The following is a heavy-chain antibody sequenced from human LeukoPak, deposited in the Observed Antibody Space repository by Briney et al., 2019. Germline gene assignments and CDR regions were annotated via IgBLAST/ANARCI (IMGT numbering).Heavy chain of an antibody. CDR1: GYTFTSYY. J-gene: IGHJ6*03. Sequence: ASVKVSCKASGYTFTSYYMHWVRQAPGQGLEWMGIINPSGGSTSYAQRFQGRVTMTRDMSTSTVYMELSSLRSEDTAVYYCARRSRILTSYYYGSGSYKNYYYYYMDVWGKGTTVTVSS. CDR3: ARRSRILTSYYYGSGSYKNYYYYYMDV. CDR2: INPSGGST. V-gene: IGHV1-46*01. D-gene: IGHD3-10*01.